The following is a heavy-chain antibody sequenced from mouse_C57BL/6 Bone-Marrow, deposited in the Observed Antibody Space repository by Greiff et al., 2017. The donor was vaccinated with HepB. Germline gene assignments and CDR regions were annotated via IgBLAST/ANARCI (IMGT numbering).Heavy chain of an antibody. Sequence: QVQLQQSGAELARPGASVKLSCKASGYTFTSYGISWVKQRTGQGLEWIGEIYPRSGNTYYNEKFKGKATLTADKSSSTAYMELRSLTSEDSAVYFCARFLYSNYLWFAYWGQGTLVTVSA. CDR3: ARFLYSNYLWFAY. V-gene: IGHV1-81*01. D-gene: IGHD2-5*01. CDR2: IYPRSGNT. CDR1: GYTFTSYG. J-gene: IGHJ3*01.